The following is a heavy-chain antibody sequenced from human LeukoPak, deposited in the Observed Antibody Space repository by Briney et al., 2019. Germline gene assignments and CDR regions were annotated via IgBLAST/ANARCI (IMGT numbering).Heavy chain of an antibody. CDR1: GYIFTHNW. J-gene: IGHJ4*02. V-gene: IGHV5-51*01. CDR3: ARQPRDGSGSRGYSFDF. Sequence: HGESLEISCKGSGYIFTHNWIGWVRQMPGKGLEWMGIIYPGDSDTRYSPSFEGQVTISVDKSISTAYLQWSSLKASDTAMYSCARQPRDGSGSRGYSFDFWGQGTLVTVSS. D-gene: IGHD3-10*01. CDR2: IYPGDSDT.